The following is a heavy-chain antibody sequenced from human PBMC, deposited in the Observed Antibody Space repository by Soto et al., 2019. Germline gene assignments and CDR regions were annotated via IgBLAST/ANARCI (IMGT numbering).Heavy chain of an antibody. J-gene: IGHJ6*02. V-gene: IGHV3-15*01. CDR3: TTDLIPNYYYYGMDV. CDR1: GFTFSNAW. D-gene: IGHD2-21*01. Sequence: EVQLVESGGGLVQPGGSLRLSCAASGFTFSNAWMSWVRQAPGKGLEWVGRIKSKTDGGTTDYAAPVKGRFTISREDSKSTVYLQMNSLKTEDTAVYYCTTDLIPNYYYYGMDVWGQGTTVTVSS. CDR2: IKSKTDGGTT.